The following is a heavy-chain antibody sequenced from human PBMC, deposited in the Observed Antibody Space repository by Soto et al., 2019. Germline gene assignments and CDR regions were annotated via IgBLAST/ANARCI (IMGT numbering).Heavy chain of an antibody. D-gene: IGHD6-19*01. J-gene: IGHJ4*02. CDR3: AKDRVERSGRYYFDY. Sequence: QVQLVESGGGVVQPGRSLRLSCAASGFTFSSYGMHWVRQAPGKGLEWVAVISYDGSNKYYADSVKGRFTISRDNSKNTLYLQMNSLRAEDTAVYYCAKDRVERSGRYYFDYWGQGTLVTVTS. CDR2: ISYDGSNK. V-gene: IGHV3-30*18. CDR1: GFTFSSYG.